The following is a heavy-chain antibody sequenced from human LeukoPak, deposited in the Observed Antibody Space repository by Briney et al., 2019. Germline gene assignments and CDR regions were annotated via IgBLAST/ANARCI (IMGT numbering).Heavy chain of an antibody. D-gene: IGHD6-6*01. J-gene: IGHJ4*02. Sequence: PSETLSLTCTVSAGSITNYYWSWIRQPPGKGLEWIGYIYYTGSTNYNPSLKSRVSISVDTSKNQFSLKLSSVTAADTAVYYCARGGAARPDSWGQGTLVTVSS. V-gene: IGHV4-59*08. CDR2: IYYTGST. CDR1: AGSITNYY. CDR3: ARGGAARPDS.